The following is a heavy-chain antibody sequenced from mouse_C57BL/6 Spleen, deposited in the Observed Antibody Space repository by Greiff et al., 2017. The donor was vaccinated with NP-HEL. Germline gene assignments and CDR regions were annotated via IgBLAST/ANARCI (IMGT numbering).Heavy chain of an antibody. Sequence: EVKLMESGGGLVKPGGSLKLSCAASGFTFSSYAMSWVRQTPEKRLEWVATISDGGSYTYYPDNVKGRFTISRDNAKNHLYLQMSHLKSEDTAMYYCARERDYGSSSFAYWGQGTLVTVSA. D-gene: IGHD1-1*01. CDR1: GFTFSSYA. V-gene: IGHV5-4*01. J-gene: IGHJ3*01. CDR2: ISDGGSYT. CDR3: ARERDYGSSSFAY.